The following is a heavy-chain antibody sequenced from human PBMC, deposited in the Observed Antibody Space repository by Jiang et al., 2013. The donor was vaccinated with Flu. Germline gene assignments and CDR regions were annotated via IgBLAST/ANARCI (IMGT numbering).Heavy chain of an antibody. V-gene: IGHV3-33*01. CDR1: GFTFSSSG. Sequence: QLVESGGGVVQPGRSLRLSCAASGFTFSSSGMYWVRQAPGKGLEWVALIWYDGSNEYYADSVKGRFTISRDNSKNTLYLQMNSLTAEDTAVYYCARGRDGYCFDYWGQGTLVTVSS. D-gene: IGHD5-24*01. CDR3: ARGRDGYCFDY. CDR2: IWYDGSNE. J-gene: IGHJ4*02.